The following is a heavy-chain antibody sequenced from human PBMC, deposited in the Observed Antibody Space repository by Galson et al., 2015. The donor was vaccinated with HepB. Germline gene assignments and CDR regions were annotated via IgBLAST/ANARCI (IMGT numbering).Heavy chain of an antibody. CDR2: IYYSGST. CDR3: AGHTGVLGTTSWWFDP. Sequence: IYYSGSTNYNPSLKSRVTVSVDTSKNQFSLKLSSVTAADTAVYYCAGHTGVLGTTSWWFDPWGQGTLVTVSS. D-gene: IGHD1-26*01. V-gene: IGHV4-59*08. J-gene: IGHJ5*02.